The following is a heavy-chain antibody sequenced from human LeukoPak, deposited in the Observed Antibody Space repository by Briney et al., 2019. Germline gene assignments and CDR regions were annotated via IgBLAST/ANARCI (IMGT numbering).Heavy chain of an antibody. CDR1: GFTLSSYW. D-gene: IGHD3-22*01. CDR3: ARDSYYDSSGYYRGNYYYYMDV. V-gene: IGHV3-7*01. J-gene: IGHJ6*03. Sequence: SLRLSCAASGFTLSSYWMSWVRQAPGKGLEWVANIKQDGSEKYYVDSVKGRFTISRDNAKNSLYLQMNSLRAEDTAVYYCARDSYYDSSGYYRGNYYYYMDVWGKGTTVTVSS. CDR2: IKQDGSEK.